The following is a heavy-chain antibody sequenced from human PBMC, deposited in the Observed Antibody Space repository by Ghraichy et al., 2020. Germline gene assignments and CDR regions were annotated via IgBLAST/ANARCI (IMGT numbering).Heavy chain of an antibody. J-gene: IGHJ2*01. Sequence: SETLSLTCTVSGGSISSGDYYWSWIRQPPGKGLEWIGYIYYSGSTYYNPSLKSRVTISVDTSKNQFSLKLSSVTAADTAVYYCARSTVGDYWYFDLWDRGTLVTVSS. CDR3: ARSTVGDYWYFDL. V-gene: IGHV4-30-4*01. CDR1: GGSISSGDYY. CDR2: IYYSGST. D-gene: IGHD4-23*01.